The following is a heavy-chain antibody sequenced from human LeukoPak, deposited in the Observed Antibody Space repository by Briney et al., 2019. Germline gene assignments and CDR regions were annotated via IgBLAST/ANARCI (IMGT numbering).Heavy chain of an antibody. D-gene: IGHD3-9*01. CDR1: GGSISSSSYY. V-gene: IGHV4-39*01. CDR3: ARRPFDWGQDY. J-gene: IGHJ4*02. Sequence: SETLSLTCTVSGGSISSSSYYWGWIRQPPGKGLEWIGSIYYSGSTYYNPSLKSRVTISVDTSKNQFSLKLSSVTAADTAVYYCARRPFDWGQDYWGQGALVTVSS. CDR2: IYYSGST.